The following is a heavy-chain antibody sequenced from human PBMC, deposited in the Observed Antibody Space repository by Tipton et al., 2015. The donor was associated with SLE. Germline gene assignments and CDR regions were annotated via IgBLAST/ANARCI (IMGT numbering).Heavy chain of an antibody. J-gene: IGHJ6*04. CDR1: GASISGFY. D-gene: IGHD2-2*01. V-gene: IGHV4-59*08. CDR3: ASLPQGYCSTINCSPRMDV. Sequence: TLSLTCTVSGASISGFYWNWIRQPPGKGLEWIGYFFHSGNPKYNPSLKSRVTISIHTSKNQFSLRLTSVTAADTAVYYCASLPQGYCSTINCSPRMDVWGKGTTVTVSS. CDR2: FFHSGNP.